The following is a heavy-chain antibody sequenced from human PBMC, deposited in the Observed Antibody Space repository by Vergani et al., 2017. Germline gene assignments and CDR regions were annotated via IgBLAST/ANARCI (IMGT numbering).Heavy chain of an antibody. J-gene: IGHJ6*03. Sequence: EVQLVESGGGLVQPGGSLRLSCAASGFTFSSYWMHWVRQAPGKGLVWVSRINCDGSSTSYADSVKGRFTISRDNSKNTLYLQMNSLRAEDTAVYYCAKVGKGDFWSGYYTRYYYYYMDVWGKGTTVTVSS. CDR2: INCDGSST. D-gene: IGHD3-3*01. V-gene: IGHV3-74*01. CDR1: GFTFSSYW. CDR3: AKVGKGDFWSGYYTRYYYYYMDV.